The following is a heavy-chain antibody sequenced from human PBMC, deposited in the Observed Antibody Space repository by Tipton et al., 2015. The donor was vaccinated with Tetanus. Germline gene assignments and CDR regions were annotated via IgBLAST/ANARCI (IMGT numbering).Heavy chain of an antibody. CDR2: IYESGDT. J-gene: IGHJ4*02. CDR3: ARHQSGYFTPFDY. Sequence: TLSLTCTVSGASIRGGTFYWGWIRQPPGKGLEWIGSIYESGDTYYIPSLKSRVTISVDTSTNQFSLTLNSMAAADTGVYYCARHQSGYFTPFDYWGQGKLVTVSP. CDR1: GASIRGGTFY. D-gene: IGHD3-3*01. V-gene: IGHV4-39*01.